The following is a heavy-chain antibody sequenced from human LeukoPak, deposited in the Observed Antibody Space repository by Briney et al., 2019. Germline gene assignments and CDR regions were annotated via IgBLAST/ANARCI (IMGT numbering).Heavy chain of an antibody. J-gene: IGHJ5*02. CDR1: GFTFSSYS. CDR2: INHSGST. V-gene: IGHV4-34*01. CDR3: ARGHPSERMAARKPTEDGPHESPPGDWFDP. Sequence: GSLRLSCAASGFTFSSYSMNWVRQPPGKGLEWIGEINHSGSTNYNPSLKSRVTISVDTSKNQFSLKLSSVTAADTAVYYCARGHPSERMAARKPTEDGPHESPPGDWFDPWGQGTLVTVSS. D-gene: IGHD5-24*01.